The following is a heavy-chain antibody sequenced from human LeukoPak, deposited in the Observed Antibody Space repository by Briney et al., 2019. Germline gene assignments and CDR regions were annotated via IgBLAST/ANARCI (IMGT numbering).Heavy chain of an antibody. V-gene: IGHV1-3*01. D-gene: IGHD6-19*01. CDR1: GYTFTSYA. CDR2: INAGNGNT. Sequence: GASVKVSCTASGYTFTSYAMHWVRQAPGQRLEWMGWINAGNGNTKCSQKFQGRVTITRDTSASTAYMELSSLRSEDTAVYYCARESWWLALDYWGQGTLVTVSS. CDR3: ARESWWLALDY. J-gene: IGHJ4*02.